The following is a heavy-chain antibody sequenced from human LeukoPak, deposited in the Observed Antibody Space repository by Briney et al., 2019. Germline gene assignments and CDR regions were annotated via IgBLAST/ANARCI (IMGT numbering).Heavy chain of an antibody. CDR2: IYYSGSS. V-gene: IGHV4-30-4*07. J-gene: IGHJ4*02. CDR1: GGSISSGGYS. Sequence: SETLSLTCAVSGGSISSGGYSWSWIRQPPGKGLEWIGYIYYSGSSFYNPSLMSRFTISVDRSKNQFSLKLSSVTAADTAIYYCARDNISSGGSFDHWGQGTLVTVSS. CDR3: ARDNISSGGSFDH. D-gene: IGHD2-15*01.